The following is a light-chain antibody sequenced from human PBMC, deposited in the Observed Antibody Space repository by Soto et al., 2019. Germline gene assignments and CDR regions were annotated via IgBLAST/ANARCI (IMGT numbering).Light chain of an antibody. CDR3: AAWDDSLNGPV. CDR1: SSTIGSNT. V-gene: IGLV1-44*01. Sequence: QSVLTQPPSASGTPGQRVTISCSASSSTIGSNTVNWYRQLPGTAPKLLIFGNDQRPSGVPDRFSGSKSGTSASLAISGLQSEDEADYFCAAWDDSLNGPVFGGGTQLTVL. CDR2: GND. J-gene: IGLJ2*01.